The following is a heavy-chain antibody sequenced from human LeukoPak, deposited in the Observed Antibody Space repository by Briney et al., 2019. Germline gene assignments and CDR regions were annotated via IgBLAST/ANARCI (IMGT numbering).Heavy chain of an antibody. CDR1: GYTFTGYY. CDR3: ARSVRGVLYFDY. J-gene: IGHJ4*02. V-gene: IGHV1-2*02. CDR2: INPNSGGT. Sequence: ASVKVSCKPSGYTFTGYYMHWVRQAPGQGLEWMGWINPNSGGTDYAQKLQGRVTMTRDTSISTAYMELSRLRSDDTAVYYCARSVRGVLYFDYWGQGTLVTVSS. D-gene: IGHD3-10*01.